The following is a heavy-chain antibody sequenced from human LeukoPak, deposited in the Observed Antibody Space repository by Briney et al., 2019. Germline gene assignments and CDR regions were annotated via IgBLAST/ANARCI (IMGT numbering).Heavy chain of an antibody. CDR2: ISYDGSNK. D-gene: IGHD2-8*01. V-gene: IGHV3-30*04. Sequence: PGRSLRLSCAASGFTFSSYAMHWVRQAPGKGLEWVAVISYDGSNKYYADSVKGRFTISRDNSKNTLYLQMNSLRAEDTAVYYCANPGEGYCTNGVCYTTDYWGQGTLVTVSS. J-gene: IGHJ4*02. CDR1: GFTFSSYA. CDR3: ANPGEGYCTNGVCYTTDY.